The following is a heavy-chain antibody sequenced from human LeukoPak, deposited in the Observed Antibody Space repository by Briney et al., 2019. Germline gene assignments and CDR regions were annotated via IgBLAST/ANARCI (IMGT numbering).Heavy chain of an antibody. CDR3: AKAGIRGSSSYKPDY. CDR1: GFTFSSYA. J-gene: IGHJ4*02. Sequence: GGSLRLSCAASGFTFSSYAMSWVRQAPGKGQEWVSAISGSGGSTYYADSVKGRFTISRDNSKNTLYLQMNSLRAEDTAVYYCAKAGIRGSSSYKPDYWGQGTLVTVSS. D-gene: IGHD6-6*01. CDR2: ISGSGGST. V-gene: IGHV3-23*01.